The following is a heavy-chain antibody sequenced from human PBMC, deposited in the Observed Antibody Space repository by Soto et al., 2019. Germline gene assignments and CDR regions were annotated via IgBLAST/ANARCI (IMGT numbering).Heavy chain of an antibody. CDR2: ISSSSSYI. CDR3: XXDQGPSYDFWSGYQFDH. J-gene: IGHJ4*02. CDR1: GFTFSSYS. V-gene: IGHV3-21*01. D-gene: IGHD3-3*01. Sequence: GGSLRLSCAASGFTFSSYSMNWVRQAPGKGLEWVSFISSSSSYIYXADSVXXXXXXXXDXXXNSLYLQMNSLRAEDTAVYYXXXDQGPSYDFWSGYQFDHWGQGTLVTVSS.